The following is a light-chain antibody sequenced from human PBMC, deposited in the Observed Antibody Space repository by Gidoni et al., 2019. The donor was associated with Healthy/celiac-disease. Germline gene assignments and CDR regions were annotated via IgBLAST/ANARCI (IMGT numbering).Light chain of an antibody. CDR1: QSISSY. J-gene: IGKJ2*03. V-gene: IGKV1-39*01. CDR3: QQSYSTPLYS. Sequence: DIQMTQSTSSLSASVGDRVTITCRASQSISSYLNWYQQKPGKAPKLLIYAASSLQSGVPSRFSGSVSGTDFTLTIRSLQPEDFATYYCQQSYSTPLYSFXQXTKLXIK. CDR2: AAS.